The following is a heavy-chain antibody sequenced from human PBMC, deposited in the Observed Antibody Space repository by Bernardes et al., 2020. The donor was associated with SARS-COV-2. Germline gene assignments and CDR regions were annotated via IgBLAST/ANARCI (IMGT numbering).Heavy chain of an antibody. Sequence: GGSLRLSCAASGFNFNNFGMHWVRQAPGKGLEWVAVISYEGSKKYYAESVEGRFTISKDNSKNTVYLQMNSLRPEDTAVYYCAKVQAILWIRPYYSGIDVWGQGTTVAVSS. CDR2: ISYEGSKK. J-gene: IGHJ6*02. CDR1: GFNFNNFG. CDR3: AKVQAILWIRPYYSGIDV. D-gene: IGHD5-18*01. V-gene: IGHV3-30*18.